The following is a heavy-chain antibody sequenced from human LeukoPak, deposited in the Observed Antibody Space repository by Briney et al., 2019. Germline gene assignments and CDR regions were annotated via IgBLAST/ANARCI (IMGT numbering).Heavy chain of an antibody. D-gene: IGHD2-21*02. Sequence: GGSLRLSCAASGFSFRNYGMHRVCQAPGKGLEWVAAISYDGSTKYYADSVKGRFTSSRDNSKNTLYLQMNSLRPEDTAVYYCAKNSSVWVVTAISFFDYWGPGTLVTVSS. V-gene: IGHV3-30*18. CDR3: AKNSSVWVVTAISFFDY. CDR1: GFSFRNYG. J-gene: IGHJ4*02. CDR2: ISYDGSTK.